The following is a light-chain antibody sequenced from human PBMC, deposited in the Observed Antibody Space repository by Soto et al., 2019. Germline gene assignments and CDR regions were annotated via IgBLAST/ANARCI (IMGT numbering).Light chain of an antibody. Sequence: IVMTQSPATLSVSPGERATLSCRASQSVSSNLAWYQQKPGQAPRLLIYGASTRATDIPARFSGSGSGTEFTLTISSLQSEDFAVYYCQQYNNWPTWTFGQGTKV. V-gene: IGKV3-15*01. CDR2: GAS. J-gene: IGKJ1*01. CDR3: QQYNNWPTWT. CDR1: QSVSSN.